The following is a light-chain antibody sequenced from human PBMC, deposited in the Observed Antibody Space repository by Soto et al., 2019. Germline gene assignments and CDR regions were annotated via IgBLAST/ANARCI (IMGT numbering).Light chain of an antibody. J-gene: IGKJ2*01. Sequence: DIQMTQSPSSLSASVGDRVTITCQASQDISNYLNWYQQKPGKAPKLLIYDASNLETGVPSRFSGSGSGTDFPFTISSLQPEDIATYYCQQYDKLPPMYPFGQGTKLEIK. V-gene: IGKV1-33*01. CDR1: QDISNY. CDR3: QQYDKLPPMYP. CDR2: DAS.